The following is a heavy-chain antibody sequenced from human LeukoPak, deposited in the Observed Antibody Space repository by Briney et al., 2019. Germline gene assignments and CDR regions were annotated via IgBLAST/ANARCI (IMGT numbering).Heavy chain of an antibody. CDR3: ARVGHISLTLDY. CDR2: INWNGGST. J-gene: IGHJ4*02. D-gene: IGHD2-21*01. CDR1: GFTFSSYA. Sequence: PGGSLRLSCAASGFTFSSYAMSWVRQAPGKGLEWVSGINWNGGSTGYADSVKGRFTISRDNAKNSLYLQMNSLRAEDTALYHCARVGHISLTLDYWGQGTLVTVSS. V-gene: IGHV3-20*01.